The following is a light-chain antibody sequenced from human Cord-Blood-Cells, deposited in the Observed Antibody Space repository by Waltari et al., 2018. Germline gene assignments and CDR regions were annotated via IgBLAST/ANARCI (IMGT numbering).Light chain of an antibody. CDR2: EVS. CDR3: SSYTSSSPYV. J-gene: IGLJ1*01. Sequence: QSALTQPASVSGSPGPSITISCPGTSRDVGGYNYVAWYQQHPGKAPKLMIYEVSNRPSGVSNRFSGSKSGNTTSLTISGLQAEDEADYYCSSYTSSSPYVFGTGTKVTVL. V-gene: IGLV2-14*01. CDR1: SRDVGGYNY.